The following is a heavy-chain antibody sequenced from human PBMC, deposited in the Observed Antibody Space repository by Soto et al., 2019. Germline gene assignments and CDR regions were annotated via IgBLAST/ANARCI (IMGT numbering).Heavy chain of an antibody. CDR2: IRDDGTTQ. Sequence: PGGSLRLSCAVSGFTFSMYWMSWVRQAPGKGLEWVAHIRDDGTTQNYVDSVRGRFTVSRDNAKNSLYLQMTSLRAEDTAVYYCAREVPGLRVVLDKWGQGTRVTVSS. CDR3: AREVPGLRVVLDK. J-gene: IGHJ4*02. V-gene: IGHV3-7*05. D-gene: IGHD3-3*01. CDR1: GFTFSMYW.